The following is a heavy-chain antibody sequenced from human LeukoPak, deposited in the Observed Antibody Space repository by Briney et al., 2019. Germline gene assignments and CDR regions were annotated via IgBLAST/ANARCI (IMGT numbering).Heavy chain of an antibody. CDR1: GGSISSSSYY. J-gene: IGHJ6*03. V-gene: IGHV4-39*01. CDR3: ARLGDSSGPPPHYYYYYYMDV. Sequence: SETLSLTCTVSGGSISSSSYYWGWIRQPPGKGLEWIGSIYYSGSTYYNPSLKRRVTISVDTSKNQFSLKLSSVTAADTAVYYCARLGDSSGPPPHYYYYYYMDVWGKGTTVTVSS. CDR2: IYYSGST. D-gene: IGHD3-22*01.